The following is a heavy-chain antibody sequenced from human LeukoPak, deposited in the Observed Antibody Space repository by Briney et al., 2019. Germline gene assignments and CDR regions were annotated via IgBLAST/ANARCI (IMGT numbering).Heavy chain of an antibody. CDR1: GFTFTTYS. D-gene: IGHD3-22*01. CDR2: IRGSGGST. CDR3: AKDAITFYDSSGYYGENWFDP. V-gene: IGHV3-23*01. Sequence: GGSLRLSCAASGFTFTTYSMSWVRQAPGKGLESVSAIRGSGGSTYYADSVKGRFTISRDDSKSTLYLQMNSLRAEDTAVYYCAKDAITFYDSSGYYGENWFDPWGQGTLVTVSS. J-gene: IGHJ5*02.